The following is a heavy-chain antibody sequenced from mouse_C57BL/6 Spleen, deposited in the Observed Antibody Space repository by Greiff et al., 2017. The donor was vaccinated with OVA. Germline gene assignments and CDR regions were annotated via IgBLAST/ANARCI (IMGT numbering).Heavy chain of an antibody. Sequence: EVKLQESGPGLVKPSQSLSLTCSVTGYSITSGYYWNWIRQFPGNKLEWMGYISYDGSNNYNPSLKNRISITRDTSKNQFFLKLNSVTTEDTATYYCANYDYDDAWFAYRGQGTLVTVSA. D-gene: IGHD2-4*01. CDR3: ANYDYDDAWFAY. J-gene: IGHJ3*01. CDR1: GYSITSGYY. CDR2: ISYDGSN. V-gene: IGHV3-6*01.